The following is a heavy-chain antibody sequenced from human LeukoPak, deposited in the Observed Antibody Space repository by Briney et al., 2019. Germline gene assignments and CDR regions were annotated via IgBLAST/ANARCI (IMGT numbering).Heavy chain of an antibody. CDR1: GYNFATHW. V-gene: IGHV5-51*07. CDR3: ARHDYVDYPCDY. CDR2: IYPADSDT. J-gene: IGHJ4*02. D-gene: IGHD4-17*01. Sequence: GESLKISCKGSGYNFATHWIGWVHQMPGKGLEWMGIIYPADSDTRYSPSFQGQVTISADKSINTAYLQWSSLKASDTAMYYCARHDYVDYPCDYWGQGTLVTVPS.